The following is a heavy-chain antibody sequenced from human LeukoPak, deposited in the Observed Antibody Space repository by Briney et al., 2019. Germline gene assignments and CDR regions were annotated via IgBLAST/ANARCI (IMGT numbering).Heavy chain of an antibody. J-gene: IGHJ6*03. CDR1: GGSISSYY. Sequence: SETLSLTCTVSGGSISSYYWSWIRQPPGKGLEWIGYIYYSGSTNYNPSLKSRVTISVDTSKNQFSLKLSSVTAADTAVYYCARAYSYYHYYMDVWGKGTTVTVSS. V-gene: IGHV4-59*01. CDR3: ARAYSYYHYYMDV. CDR2: IYYSGST. D-gene: IGHD5-18*01.